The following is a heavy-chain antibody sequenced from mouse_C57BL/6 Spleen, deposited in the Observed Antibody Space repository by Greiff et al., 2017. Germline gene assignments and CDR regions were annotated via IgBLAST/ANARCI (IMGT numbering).Heavy chain of an antibody. CDR1: GYTFTSYW. Sequence: QVQLQQPGTELVKPGASVKLSCKASGYTFTSYWMHWVKQRPGQGLEWIGNINPSNGGTNYNEKFKSKATLTVDKSSSTAYMQLSSLTSEDSAVYYCARKRDYYGSSYSAMDYWGQGTSVTVSS. CDR3: ARKRDYYGSSYSAMDY. V-gene: IGHV1-53*01. CDR2: INPSNGGT. D-gene: IGHD1-1*01. J-gene: IGHJ4*01.